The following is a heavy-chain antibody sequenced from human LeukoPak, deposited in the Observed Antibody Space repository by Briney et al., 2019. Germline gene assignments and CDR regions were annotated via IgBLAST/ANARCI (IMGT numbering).Heavy chain of an antibody. J-gene: IGHJ4*02. CDR3: ARGTRNFDY. Sequence: ASVNVSCKASGYTFTGYHMHWVRQAPGQGLEWMGRINPNSGDTNYAQKFQGRVTMTRDTSISTAYMELSRLRSDDTAVYYCARGTRNFDYWGQGTLVTVSS. CDR2: INPNSGDT. CDR1: GYTFTGYH. V-gene: IGHV1-2*06.